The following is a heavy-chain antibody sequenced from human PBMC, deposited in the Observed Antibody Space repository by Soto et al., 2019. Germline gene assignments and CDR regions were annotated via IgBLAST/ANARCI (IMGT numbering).Heavy chain of an antibody. V-gene: IGHV3-48*02. CDR1: GFIFSNYG. J-gene: IGHJ4*02. CDR3: TRDPDGDLDFDY. CDR2: IGLSATAI. Sequence: EVQLVESGGGLVQPGGSLRLSCAASGFIFSNYGFTWVRQAPGKGLEWVSHIGLSATAILYADSVRGRFTISRDNAKNSVYLQMNSLSDEDTAVYYCTRDPDGDLDFDYWGQGTLVTVSS. D-gene: IGHD4-17*01.